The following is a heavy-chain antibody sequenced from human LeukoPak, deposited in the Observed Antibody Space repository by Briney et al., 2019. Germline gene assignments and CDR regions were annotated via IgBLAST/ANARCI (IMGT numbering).Heavy chain of an antibody. J-gene: IGHJ4*02. CDR2: IYPADSDA. V-gene: IGHV5-51*01. CDR3: ARRSVTASYTYFDY. CDR1: GFSFTNYW. D-gene: IGHD2-21*02. Sequence: GESLKISCKVSGFSFTNYWIGWVRQMPGKGLEWMGIIYPADSDARYSPSFQGQVTISADESIYTAYLQWNSLEASDTATYYCARRSVTASYTYFDYWGQGTLVTVSS.